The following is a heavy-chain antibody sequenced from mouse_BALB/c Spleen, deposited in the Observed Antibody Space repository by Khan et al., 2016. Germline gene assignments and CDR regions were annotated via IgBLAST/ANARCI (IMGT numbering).Heavy chain of an antibody. V-gene: IGHV1-80*01. CDR1: GYVFSNYW. Sequence: QVQLQQSGAELVRPGSSVKISCKASGYVFSNYWTNWVKQRSGQGLEWIGQISPGDGDTNYNGKFKGKARLTADKSSSTAYMQLSSLTTEDSAVYFCARVKYGNLDYWGQGTTLTVSS. D-gene: IGHD2-10*02. CDR3: ARVKYGNLDY. J-gene: IGHJ2*01. CDR2: ISPGDGDT.